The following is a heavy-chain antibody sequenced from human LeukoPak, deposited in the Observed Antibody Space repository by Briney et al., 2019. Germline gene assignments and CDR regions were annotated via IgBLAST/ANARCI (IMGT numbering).Heavy chain of an antibody. D-gene: IGHD3-10*01. CDR3: ARDFYVGSGSYYIGY. J-gene: IGHJ4*02. V-gene: IGHV3-33*01. CDR1: GFTFSSYG. Sequence: QPGGSLRLSCAASGFTFSSYGMHWVRQAPGKGLEWVAVIWYDGSNKYYADSVKGRFTISRDNSKNTLYLQMNSLRAEDTAVYYCARDFYVGSGSYYIGYWGQGTLVTVSS. CDR2: IWYDGSNK.